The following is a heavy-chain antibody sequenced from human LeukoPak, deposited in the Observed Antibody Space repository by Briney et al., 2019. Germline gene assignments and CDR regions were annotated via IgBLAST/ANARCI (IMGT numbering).Heavy chain of an antibody. CDR2: MSPASGNT. D-gene: IGHD4-23*01. J-gene: IGHJ4*02. V-gene: IGHV1-8*01. CDR3: ARDRGKDYFGD. CDR1: GYTFTSYD. Sequence: ASVKVSCKASGYTFTSYDLNWVRRATGQGLEWMGWMSPASGNTGYAQEFQGRVTMTRDTSVSTAYMELNSLRSEDTAVYYCARDRGKDYFGDWGQGTQVTVSS.